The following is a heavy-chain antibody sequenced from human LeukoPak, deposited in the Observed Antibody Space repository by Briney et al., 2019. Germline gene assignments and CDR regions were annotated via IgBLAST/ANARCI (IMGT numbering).Heavy chain of an antibody. V-gene: IGHV1-69*10. J-gene: IGHJ4*02. CDR1: GGTFISYA. Sequence: SVKVSCKASGGTFISYAISWVRQAPGQGLEWMGRIIPILGIANYAQKFQGRVTITTDTSTSTAYMELSSLRSEDTAVYFCARGDDRSLGADDWGGQRTLGIVS. D-gene: IGHD3-9*01. CDR3: ARGDDRSLGADDW. CDR2: IIPILGIA.